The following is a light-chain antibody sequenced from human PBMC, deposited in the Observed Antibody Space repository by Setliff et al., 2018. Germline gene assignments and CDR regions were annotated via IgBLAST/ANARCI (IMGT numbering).Light chain of an antibody. V-gene: IGLV2-14*01. CDR3: SSYTTTTTPVI. CDR2: DVS. J-gene: IGLJ2*01. CDR1: SSDVGGYNY. Sequence: QPVLTQPASGSGSPGQSITISCTGTSSDVGGYNYVSWYQQHPGKAPKLIIYDVSHRPSGVSNRFSGSKSGNTASLTISALQAEDEADYYCSSYTTTTTPVIFGGGTKVTVL.